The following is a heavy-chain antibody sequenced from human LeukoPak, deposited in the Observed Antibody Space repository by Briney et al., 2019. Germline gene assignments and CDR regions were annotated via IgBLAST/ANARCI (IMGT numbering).Heavy chain of an antibody. CDR3: ARDRLGGNFDY. J-gene: IGHJ4*02. V-gene: IGHV1-69*04. Sequence: SVKVSXKASGGTFSSYTISWVRRAPGQGLEWMGRIIPILGIANYAQKFQGRVTITADKSTSTAYMELSSLRSEDTAVYYCARDRLGGNFDYWGQGTLVTVSS. CDR1: GGTFSSYT. CDR2: IIPILGIA. D-gene: IGHD4-11*01.